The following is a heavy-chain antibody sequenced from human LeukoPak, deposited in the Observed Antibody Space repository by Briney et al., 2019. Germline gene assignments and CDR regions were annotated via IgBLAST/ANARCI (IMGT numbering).Heavy chain of an antibody. CDR1: GXSVSSGSYY. J-gene: IGHJ4*02. CDR3: ARVTTVVTLFDY. Sequence: SETLSLTCTVSGXSVSSGSYYWSWIRQPPGKGQEWIGYIYYSGSTNYNPSLKSRVTISVDTSKNQFSLKLSSVTAADTAVYYCARVTTVVTLFDYWGQGTLVTVSS. D-gene: IGHD4-23*01. V-gene: IGHV4-61*01. CDR2: IYYSGST.